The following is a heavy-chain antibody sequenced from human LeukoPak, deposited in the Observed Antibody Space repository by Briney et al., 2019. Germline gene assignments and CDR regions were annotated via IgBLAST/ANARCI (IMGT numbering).Heavy chain of an antibody. CDR2: ISGSGGST. CDR3: AKDRITIFGVVNNPYYYYYYMDV. J-gene: IGHJ6*03. D-gene: IGHD3-3*01. V-gene: IGHV3-23*01. CDR1: GFTFSSYA. Sequence: PRGSLRLSCAASGFTFSSYAMSWVRQAPGKGLEWVSAISGSGGSTYYADSVKGRFTISRDNSKNTLYLQMNSLRAEDTAIYYCAKDRITIFGVVNNPYYYYYYMDVWGKGTTVTVSS.